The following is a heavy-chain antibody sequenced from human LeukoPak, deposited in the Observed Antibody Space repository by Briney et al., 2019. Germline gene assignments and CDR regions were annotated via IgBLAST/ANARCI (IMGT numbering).Heavy chain of an antibody. CDR3: ARALYGDYSGGFDP. V-gene: IGHV4-31*03. CDR2: IYYSGST. D-gene: IGHD4-17*01. Sequence: SETLSLTCTVSGGSISSGGCYWSWIRQHPGKGLEWIGYIYYSGSTYYNPSLKSRVTISVDTSKNQFSLKLSSVTAADTAVYYCARALYGDYSGGFDPWGQGTLVTVSS. CDR1: GGSISSGGCY. J-gene: IGHJ5*02.